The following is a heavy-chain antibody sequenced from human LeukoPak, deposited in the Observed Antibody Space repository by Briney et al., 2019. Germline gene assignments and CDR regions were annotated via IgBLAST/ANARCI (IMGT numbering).Heavy chain of an antibody. CDR1: GFTFSSYW. CDR3: AKDPTHYRVWDYYETIGLSY. CDR2: IKQEGSEK. D-gene: IGHD3-22*01. J-gene: IGHJ4*02. V-gene: IGHV3-7*01. Sequence: GGSLRLSCAASGFTFSSYWMSWVRQAPGKGLEWVANIKQEGSEKYYVDSVKGRFTISRDNAKNSLYLQMNSLRAEDTAVYYCAKDPTHYRVWDYYETIGLSYWGQGTLVTVSS.